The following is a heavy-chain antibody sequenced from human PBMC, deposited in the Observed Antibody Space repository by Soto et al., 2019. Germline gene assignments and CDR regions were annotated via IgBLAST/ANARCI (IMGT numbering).Heavy chain of an antibody. CDR3: TTDDGVPAYPLFLA. Sequence: GGSLRLSCAASGFSFTKAWVSWVRQAPGKGLEWVARLKSKSDGATSDYVAPVKGRFIISRDDSKNTLYLQMNSLETEDTAVYYCTTDDGVPAYPLFLAWGQGALVAV. CDR1: GFSFTKAW. J-gene: IGHJ5*02. CDR2: LKSKSDGATS. D-gene: IGHD3-16*01. V-gene: IGHV3-15*01.